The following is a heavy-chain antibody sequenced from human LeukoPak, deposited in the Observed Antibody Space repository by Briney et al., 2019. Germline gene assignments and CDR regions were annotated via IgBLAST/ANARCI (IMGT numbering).Heavy chain of an antibody. V-gene: IGHV3-30-3*01. D-gene: IGHD6-13*01. CDR1: GFTFSSYA. CDR2: ISYDGSNK. J-gene: IGHJ3*02. CDR3: AKVVYSSPHLDAFDI. Sequence: GGSLRLSCAASGFTFSSYAMHWVRQAPGKGLEWVAVISYDGSNKYYADTVKGRFTISRDNSKNTLYLQMNSLRAEDTAVYYCAKVVYSSPHLDAFDIWGQGTMVTVSS.